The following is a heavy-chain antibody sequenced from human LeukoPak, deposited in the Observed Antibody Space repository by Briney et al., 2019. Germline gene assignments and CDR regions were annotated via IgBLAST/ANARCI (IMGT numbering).Heavy chain of an antibody. V-gene: IGHV3-30*18. CDR2: ISYDGSNK. CDR3: VKDLADGYNFDYFDY. J-gene: IGHJ4*02. D-gene: IGHD5-24*01. CDR1: GFTFSSYG. Sequence: GGSLRLSCAASGFTFSSYGMHWVRQAPGKGLEWVAVISYDGSNKYYADSVKGRFTISRDNSKNTLYLQMNSLRADDTAVYYCVKDLADGYNFDYFDYWGQGTLVTVSS.